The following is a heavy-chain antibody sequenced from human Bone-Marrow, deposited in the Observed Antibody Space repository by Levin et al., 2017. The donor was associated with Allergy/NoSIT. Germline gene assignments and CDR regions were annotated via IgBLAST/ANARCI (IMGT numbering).Heavy chain of an antibody. Sequence: GSLRLSCTVSGYSISGSAYYWGWIRQPPGKGLEWIGSINHSGSTYYNPSLKSRVTLSVDTSKNQFSLKLASVTAADTAVYYCAREDASGSFVDYWGQGTLVIVSS. CDR3: AREDASGSFVDY. CDR1: GYSISGSAYY. CDR2: INHSGST. J-gene: IGHJ4*02. V-gene: IGHV4-39*07. D-gene: IGHD3-10*01.